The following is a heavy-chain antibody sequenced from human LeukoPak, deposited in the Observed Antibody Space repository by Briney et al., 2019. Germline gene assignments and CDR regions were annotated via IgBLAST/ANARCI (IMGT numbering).Heavy chain of an antibody. J-gene: IGHJ5*02. CDR3: ARGADGVSSNSRGWFDP. D-gene: IGHD2-15*01. Sequence: PGGSLRLSCVASGFTFSTYGMHWVRRAPGKGLEWVSSISTSSSYIYYADSVRGRFTISRDNAKNSLYLQMNSLRAEDTAVYSCARGADGVSSNSRGWFDPWGQGTLVTVSS. V-gene: IGHV3-21*01. CDR1: GFTFSTYG. CDR2: ISTSSSYI.